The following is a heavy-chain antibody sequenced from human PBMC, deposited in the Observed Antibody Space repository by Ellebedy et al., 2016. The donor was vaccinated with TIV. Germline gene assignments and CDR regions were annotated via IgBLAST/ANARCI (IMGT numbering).Heavy chain of an antibody. J-gene: IGHJ4*02. CDR1: GGSISSHY. CDR2: IYYRGTT. CDR3: AREGVRYRHYFDY. D-gene: IGHD3-10*01. Sequence: MPSETLSLTCTVSGGSISSHYWSWIRQPPGKGLEWIGYIYYRGTTKYNPSLESRVTISLHTSRSQLSLNLSSVTAADTAVYYCAREGVRYRHYFDYWGLGTLVTVSS. V-gene: IGHV4-59*11.